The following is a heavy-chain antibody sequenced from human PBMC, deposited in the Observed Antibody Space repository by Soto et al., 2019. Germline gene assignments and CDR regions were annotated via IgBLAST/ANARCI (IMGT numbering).Heavy chain of an antibody. Sequence: SETLSLTCTVSGGSISSYYWSWIRQPPGKGLEWIGYIYYSGTTNYNPSLKGRVNISVDTSKNQSSLKLSSVTAADTAVYYCASILAVAEKDAFDIWGQGTMVTVSS. CDR3: ASILAVAEKDAFDI. CDR2: IYYSGTT. J-gene: IGHJ3*02. CDR1: GGSISSYY. D-gene: IGHD6-19*01. V-gene: IGHV4-59*12.